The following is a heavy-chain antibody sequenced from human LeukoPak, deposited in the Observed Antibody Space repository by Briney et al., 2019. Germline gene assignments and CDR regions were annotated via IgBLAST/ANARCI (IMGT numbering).Heavy chain of an antibody. CDR3: ASSGSYSFHALDI. CDR1: GGSVTSTYYY. CDR2: IYNSGNT. D-gene: IGHD1-26*01. Sequence: PSETLSLTCTVSGGSVTSTYYYWGWIRQPPGKGLEWIGNIYNSGNTYYNPSLKGRVTKSLDTSKNQFSLTLTSVTAADTAVYYCASSGSYSFHALDIWGQGTMVTVSS. V-gene: IGHV4-39*07. J-gene: IGHJ3*02.